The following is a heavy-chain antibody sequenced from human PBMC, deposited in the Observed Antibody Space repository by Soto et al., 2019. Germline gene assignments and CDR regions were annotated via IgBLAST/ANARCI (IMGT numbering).Heavy chain of an antibody. CDR1: GGSISRYY. V-gene: IGHV4-59*12. CDR3: ARDFWSGYGYFDF. D-gene: IGHD3-3*01. CDR2: IYYTGTT. Sequence: TSETLSLTCTVSGGSISRYYWIWIRQPPGKGLEWIGYIYYTGTTYYNPSLESRLTISMDTSNNQVPLKLTSVTAADTAVYYCARDFWSGYGYFDFWGQGTLVTVSS. J-gene: IGHJ4*02.